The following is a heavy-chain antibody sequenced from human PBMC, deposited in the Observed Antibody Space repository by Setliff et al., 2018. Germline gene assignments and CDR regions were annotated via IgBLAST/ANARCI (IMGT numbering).Heavy chain of an antibody. CDR2: ISPYNGDT. J-gene: IGHJ6*03. CDR3: ARVFFGVNDGLYHYFNMDI. V-gene: IGHV1-18*01. D-gene: IGHD3-10*01. Sequence: ASVKVSCKASGGTFGDYGITWVRQAPGQGLEWMGWISPYNGDTDYAQKFQGRVTMTTDTSTRTAYMELRSLRSDDTAAYYCARVFFGVNDGLYHYFNMDIWGKGTTVTVS. CDR1: GGTFGDYG.